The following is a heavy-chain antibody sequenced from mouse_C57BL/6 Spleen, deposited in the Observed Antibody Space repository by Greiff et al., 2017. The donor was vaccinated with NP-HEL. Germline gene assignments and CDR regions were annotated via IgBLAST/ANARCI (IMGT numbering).Heavy chain of an antibody. CDR3: ARRDGYYSPYFDY. CDR1: GYTFTSYW. V-gene: IGHV1-50*01. J-gene: IGHJ2*01. CDR2: IDPSDSYT. Sequence: QVQLQQPGAELVKPGASVKLSCKASGYTFTSYWMQWVKQRPGQGLEWIGEIDPSDSYTNYNQKFQGKATLTVDTSSSTAYMQLSSLTSEDSAVYYCARRDGYYSPYFDYWGQGTTLTVSS. D-gene: IGHD2-3*01.